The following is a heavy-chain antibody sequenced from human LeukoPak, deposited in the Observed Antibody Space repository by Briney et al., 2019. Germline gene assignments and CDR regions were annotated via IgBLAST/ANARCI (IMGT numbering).Heavy chain of an antibody. V-gene: IGHV3-33*01. J-gene: IGHJ4*02. CDR3: ARDRSYDFWSGYSTPDY. CDR2: IWYGGSNK. Sequence: GRSLRLSCAASGFTFSSYGMHWVRQAPGKGLEWVAVIWYGGSNKYYADSVKGRFTIPRDNSKNTLDLQMNSLRAEDTAVYYCARDRSYDFWSGYSTPDYWGQGTLVTVSS. D-gene: IGHD3-3*01. CDR1: GFTFSSYG.